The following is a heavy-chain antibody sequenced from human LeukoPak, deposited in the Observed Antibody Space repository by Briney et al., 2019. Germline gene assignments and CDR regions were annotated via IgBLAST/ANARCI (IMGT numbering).Heavy chain of an antibody. Sequence: GASVKVSCKASGYTFTSYDINWVRQATGQGPEWMGWMNPNSGNTGYAQKFQGRVTMTRNTSISTAYMELSSLRSEDTAVYYCARGNRPRGLGYYYGMDVWGQGTTVTVSS. D-gene: IGHD1-14*01. J-gene: IGHJ6*02. CDR2: MNPNSGNT. V-gene: IGHV1-8*01. CDR3: ARGNRPRGLGYYYGMDV. CDR1: GYTFTSYD.